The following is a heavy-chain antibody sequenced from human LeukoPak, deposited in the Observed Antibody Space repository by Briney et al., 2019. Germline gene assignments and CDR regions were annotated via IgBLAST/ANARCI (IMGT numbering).Heavy chain of an antibody. Sequence: GGSLRLSCAASGFTFSSYSMNWVRQAPGKGLEWVSSISSSSSSYIYYADSVKGRFTISRDNAKKSLYLQMNSLRVEDSAVYYCAGDQGGNRWTYWGQGTLVTVSS. V-gene: IGHV3-21*01. CDR3: AGDQGGNRWTY. CDR1: GFTFSSYS. CDR2: ISSSSSSYI. D-gene: IGHD3-16*01. J-gene: IGHJ4*02.